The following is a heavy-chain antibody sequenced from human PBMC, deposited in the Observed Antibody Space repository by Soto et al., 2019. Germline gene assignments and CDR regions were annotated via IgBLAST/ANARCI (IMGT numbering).Heavy chain of an antibody. CDR3: ARSIVGATYAFDI. CDR1: EFTFSSYA. CDR2: ISYDGSNK. V-gene: IGHV3-30-3*01. J-gene: IGHJ3*02. Sequence: QVQLVESGGGVVQPGRSLRLSCAASEFTFSSYAMHWVRQAPGKGLEWVAVISYDGSNKYYADSVKGRFTISRDNSKNTLYLQMNSLRAEDTAVYYCARSIVGATYAFDIWGQGTMVTVSS. D-gene: IGHD1-26*01.